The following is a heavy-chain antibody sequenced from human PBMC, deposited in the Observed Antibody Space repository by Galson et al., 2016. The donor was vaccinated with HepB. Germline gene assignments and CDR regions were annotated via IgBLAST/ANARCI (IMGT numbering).Heavy chain of an antibody. CDR2: ISAGAGST. V-gene: IGHV3-23*01. CDR3: AKDRWELVRGFDY. D-gene: IGHD1-26*01. Sequence: SLRLSCAASDFTFSSYALSWVRQAPGKGLEWVSGISAGAGSTYYADSVKGRFTISRDNSKNTLYLQMNSLRAEDTAVYYCAKDRWELVRGFDYWGQGTLVTVSS. J-gene: IGHJ4*02. CDR1: DFTFSSYA.